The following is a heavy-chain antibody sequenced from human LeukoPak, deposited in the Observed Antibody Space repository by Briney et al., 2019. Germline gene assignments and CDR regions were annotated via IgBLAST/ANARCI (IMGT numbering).Heavy chain of an antibody. J-gene: IGHJ3*02. D-gene: IGHD3-10*01. Sequence: GGSLRLSCAASGFTFDDYAMPWVRQAPGKGLEWVSGISWNSGSIGYADSVKGRFTISRDNAKNSLYLQMNSLRAEDTALYYCANLPRGEVGAFDIWGQGTMVTVSS. V-gene: IGHV3-9*01. CDR2: ISWNSGSI. CDR1: GFTFDDYA. CDR3: ANLPRGEVGAFDI.